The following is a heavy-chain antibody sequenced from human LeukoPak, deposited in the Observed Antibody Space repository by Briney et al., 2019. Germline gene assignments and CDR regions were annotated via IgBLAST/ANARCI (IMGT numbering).Heavy chain of an antibody. CDR3: AKNLSGSVGYSWYFDL. Sequence: PGGSLRLSCAASGITFSSDVMNWVRQVPGKGLEWVSSILDSGGGTTYADSVKGRFTISRDNSKNTLYLQMNSLRAEDTAVYYCAKNLSGSVGYSWYFDLWGRGTLVTVSS. J-gene: IGHJ2*01. CDR2: ILDSGGGT. D-gene: IGHD2-15*01. CDR1: GITFSSDV. V-gene: IGHV3-23*01.